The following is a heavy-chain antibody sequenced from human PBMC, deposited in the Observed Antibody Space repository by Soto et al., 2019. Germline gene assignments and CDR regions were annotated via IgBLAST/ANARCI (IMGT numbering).Heavy chain of an antibody. J-gene: IGHJ6*04. CDR1: GFTFSSYG. V-gene: IGHV3-33*01. CDR2: IWYDGSNK. Sequence: GGSLRLSCAASGFTFSSYGMHWVRQAPGKGLEWVAVIWYDGSNKYYADSVKGRFTISRDNSKNTLYLQMNSLRAEDTAVYYCARDGEQQLVLCYGMDVWGKGTTVTVSS. D-gene: IGHD6-13*01. CDR3: ARDGEQQLVLCYGMDV.